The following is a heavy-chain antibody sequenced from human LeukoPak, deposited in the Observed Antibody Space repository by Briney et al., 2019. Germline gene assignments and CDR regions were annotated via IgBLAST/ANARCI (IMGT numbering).Heavy chain of an antibody. Sequence: GASVKVSCKASGYTFTSFGISWVRQAPGQGLEWMGWIRAYNGNTNYAQKLQVRVTMTTDTSTSTAYMELRSLRSDDTAVYYCARDWSFGSGSYNNWFDPWGQGTLVTVSS. J-gene: IGHJ5*02. CDR3: ARDWSFGSGSYNNWFDP. V-gene: IGHV1-18*04. D-gene: IGHD3-10*01. CDR2: IRAYNGNT. CDR1: GYTFTSFG.